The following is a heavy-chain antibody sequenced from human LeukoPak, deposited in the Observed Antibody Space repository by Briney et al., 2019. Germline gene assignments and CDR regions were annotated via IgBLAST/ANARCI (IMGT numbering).Heavy chain of an antibody. CDR2: IRYDGSNK. D-gene: IGHD5-12*01. Sequence: GGSLRLSCAASGFTFSSYGMHWVRQAPGKGLEWVAFIRYDGSNKYYADSVKGRFTISRDNSKNTLYLQMNSLRAEDTAVYYCAKTRSRGYDPRGYFDYWGQGTLVTVSS. J-gene: IGHJ4*02. CDR1: GFTFSSYG. V-gene: IGHV3-30*02. CDR3: AKTRSRGYDPRGYFDY.